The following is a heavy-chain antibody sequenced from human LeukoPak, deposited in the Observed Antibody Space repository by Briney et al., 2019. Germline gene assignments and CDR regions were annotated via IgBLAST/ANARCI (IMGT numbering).Heavy chain of an antibody. D-gene: IGHD3-22*01. V-gene: IGHV4-31*03. CDR3: AREEYYYDSSGYYLHDAFDI. Sequence: SETLSLTCTVSGGSNSSGGYYWSWIRQHPGKGLEWIGYIYYSGSTYYNPSLKSRVTISVDTSKNQFSLKLSSVTAADTAVYYCAREEYYYDSSGYYLHDAFDIWGQGTMVTVSS. CDR2: IYYSGST. CDR1: GGSNSSGGYY. J-gene: IGHJ3*02.